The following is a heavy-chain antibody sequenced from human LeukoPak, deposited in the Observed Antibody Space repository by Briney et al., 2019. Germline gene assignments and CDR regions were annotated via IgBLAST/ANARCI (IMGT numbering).Heavy chain of an antibody. CDR1: GFTFDDYG. CDR2: INWNGGST. V-gene: IGHV3-20*04. D-gene: IGHD2-2*01. J-gene: IGHJ4*02. CDR3: ARKGYCSSTSCYVLSMVGFDY. Sequence: PGGSLRLSCAASGFTFDDYGMSWVRQAPGKGLEWVSGINWNGGSTGYADSVKGRFTISRDNAKNSLYLQMNSLRAEDTALYYCARKGYCSSTSCYVLSMVGFDYWGQGTLVTVSS.